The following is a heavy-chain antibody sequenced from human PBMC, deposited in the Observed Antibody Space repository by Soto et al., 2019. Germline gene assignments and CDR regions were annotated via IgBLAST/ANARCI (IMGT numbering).Heavy chain of an antibody. D-gene: IGHD2-2*01. Sequence: QVQLVQSGAEVKKPGSSVKVSCKASGDTFSTYTITWMRQAPGQGLEWMGGIIPRSATSNYAQKSQGRVTITADESTNTAYMELSSVRSEETAVYYCAREGLVLVPATVNSDYYYYAMDVWGQGTTVTVSS. CDR2: IIPRSATS. J-gene: IGHJ6*02. CDR1: GDTFSTYT. CDR3: AREGLVLVPATVNSDYYYYAMDV. V-gene: IGHV1-69*12.